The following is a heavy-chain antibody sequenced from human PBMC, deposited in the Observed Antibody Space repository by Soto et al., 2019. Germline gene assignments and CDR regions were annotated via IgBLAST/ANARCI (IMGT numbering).Heavy chain of an antibody. J-gene: IGHJ6*02. Sequence: GASVKVSCKASGYTFTGYYMHWVRQAPGQGLEWMGWINPNSGGTNYAQKFQGWVTTTRDTSISTAYMELSRLRSDDTAVYYCARDLNSRGSYYEDYYYGMDVWGQGTTVTVSS. CDR3: ARDLNSRGSYYEDYYYGMDV. CDR2: INPNSGGT. D-gene: IGHD1-26*01. CDR1: GYTFTGYY. V-gene: IGHV1-2*04.